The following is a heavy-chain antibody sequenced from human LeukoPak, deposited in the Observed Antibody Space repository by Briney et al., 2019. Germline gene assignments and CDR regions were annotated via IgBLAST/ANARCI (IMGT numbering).Heavy chain of an antibody. Sequence: GGSLRLSCAASGFTFSSYAMSWVRQAPGKGLEWVSAISGSGGSTYYADSVKGRFTISRDNSKNTLYLQMNSLRAEDTAVYYCAKPRPCGGDCDLNDYAFDIWGQGTMVTVSS. CDR2: ISGSGGST. J-gene: IGHJ3*02. CDR1: GFTFSSYA. D-gene: IGHD2-21*02. CDR3: AKPRPCGGDCDLNDYAFDI. V-gene: IGHV3-23*01.